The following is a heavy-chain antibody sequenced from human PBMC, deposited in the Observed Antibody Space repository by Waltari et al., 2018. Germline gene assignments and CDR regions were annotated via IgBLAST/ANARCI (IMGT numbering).Heavy chain of an antibody. CDR3: ARGSVTIAPGDY. D-gene: IGHD4-17*01. Sequence: QVQLQESGPGLVKPSETLSLTCTVSGGSISSGSYSWNWIRQPAGRGLEWIGRFFPSGSSNYNPSLKTRVTMTRDTSISTAYMELSRLRSDDTAVYYCARGSVTIAPGDYWGQGTLVTVSS. CDR1: GGSISSGSYS. J-gene: IGHJ4*02. CDR2: FFPSGSS. V-gene: IGHV4-61*02.